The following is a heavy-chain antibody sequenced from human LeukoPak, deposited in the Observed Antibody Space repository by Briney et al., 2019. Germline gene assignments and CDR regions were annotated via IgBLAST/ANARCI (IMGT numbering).Heavy chain of an antibody. CDR2: IYYTGTT. CDR1: GDSISSFY. CDR3: ARYHYHSGGYYTTIDY. Sequence: SETLSLTCTVSGDSISSFYWSWIRQPPGRGLEWIGYIYYTGTTNYNPSLKSRVTISVDTSKNQFSLKLSSVTAADTAVYYCARYHYHSGGYYTTIDYGGQGTLVTVSS. D-gene: IGHD3-22*01. V-gene: IGHV4-59*01. J-gene: IGHJ4*02.